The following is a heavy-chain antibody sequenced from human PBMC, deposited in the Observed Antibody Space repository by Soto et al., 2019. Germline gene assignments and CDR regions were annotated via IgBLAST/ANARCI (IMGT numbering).Heavy chain of an antibody. V-gene: IGHV1-46*01. Sequence: ASVKVSCKASGYTFTSYYMHWVRQAPGQGLEWMGKINPSGGSTSYAQKFQGRVTMTRDTSTSTVYMELSSLRSEDTAVYYCARDQTALPYDFWSGYAPHWGQGTLVTVPQ. CDR3: ARDQTALPYDFWSGYAPH. CDR2: INPSGGST. J-gene: IGHJ4*02. CDR1: GYTFTSYY. D-gene: IGHD3-3*01.